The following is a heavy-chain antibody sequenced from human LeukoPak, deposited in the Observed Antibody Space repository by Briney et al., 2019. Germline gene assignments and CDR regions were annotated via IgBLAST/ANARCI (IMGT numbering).Heavy chain of an antibody. D-gene: IGHD1-26*01. Sequence: PGGSLRLSCAASGLTFSSYAMSWVRQAPGKGLEWVSAISGSGGSTYYADSVKGRFTIPRDNSKNTLYLQMSSLRAEDTAVYYCAKREGHYYYYYMDVWRKGTTVTVS. CDR3: AKREGHYYYYYMDV. J-gene: IGHJ6*03. CDR1: GLTFSSYA. CDR2: ISGSGGST. V-gene: IGHV3-23*01.